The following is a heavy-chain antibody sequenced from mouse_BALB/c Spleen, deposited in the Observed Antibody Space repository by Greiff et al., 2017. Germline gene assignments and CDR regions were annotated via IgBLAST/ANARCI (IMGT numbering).Heavy chain of an antibody. V-gene: IGHV2-2*02. CDR2: IWSGGST. CDR1: GFSLTSYG. CDR3: AKKGFYDGYYNAMDY. D-gene: IGHD2-3*01. J-gene: IGHJ4*01. Sequence: VKLVESGPGLVQPSQSLSITCTVSGFSLTSYGVHWVRQSPGKGLEWLGVIWSGGSTDYNAAFISRLSISKDNSKSQVFFKMNSLQANDTAIYYCAKKGFYDGYYNAMDYWGQGTSVTVSS.